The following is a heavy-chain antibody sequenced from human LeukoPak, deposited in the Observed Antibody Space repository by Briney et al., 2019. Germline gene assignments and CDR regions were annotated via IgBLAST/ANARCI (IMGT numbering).Heavy chain of an antibody. D-gene: IGHD3-9*01. CDR3: ARAPYDILTGYREDDAFDI. CDR1: GFTFSSYS. CDR2: ISSSSSYI. Sequence: PGGSLRLSCAASGFTFSSYSMIWVRQAPGKGLEWVSSISSSSSYIYYEDSVKGRFTISRDNAKNSLYLQMKSLRAEDTAVYYCARAPYDILTGYREDDAFDIWGQGTMVTVSS. V-gene: IGHV3-21*01. J-gene: IGHJ3*02.